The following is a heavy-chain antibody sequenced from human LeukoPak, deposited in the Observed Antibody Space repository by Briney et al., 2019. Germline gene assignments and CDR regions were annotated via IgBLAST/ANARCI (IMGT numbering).Heavy chain of an antibody. J-gene: IGHJ5*02. CDR1: GYTFSSYA. Sequence: GGSLRLSCEGSGYTFSSYAMHWVRQAPGKGLEYVAAISSDGRITYYASFVKGRFTISRDNSKNTLYLQMGSLRTEDMAVYYCARVSGWYWFDQWGQGTLVTVSS. CDR2: ISSDGRIT. CDR3: ARVSGWYWFDQ. D-gene: IGHD6-19*01. V-gene: IGHV3-64*01.